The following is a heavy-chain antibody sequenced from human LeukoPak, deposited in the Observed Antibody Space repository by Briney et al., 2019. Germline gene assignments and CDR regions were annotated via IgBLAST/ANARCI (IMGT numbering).Heavy chain of an antibody. Sequence: PSETLSLTCTVSGYSISNGYYWGWIRQPPGKGLEWIGNIYHSGSTYYNPSLKSRVTISLDTYKNHFSLKLSSVTTTDTAVYYCASLSDDYGDAFDIWGQGTMVTVSS. CDR3: ASLSDDYGDAFDI. CDR1: GYSISNGYY. D-gene: IGHD4-17*01. J-gene: IGHJ3*02. CDR2: IYHSGST. V-gene: IGHV4-38-2*02.